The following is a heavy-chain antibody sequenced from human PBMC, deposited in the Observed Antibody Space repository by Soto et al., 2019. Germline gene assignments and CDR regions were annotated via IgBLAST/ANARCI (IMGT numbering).Heavy chain of an antibody. CDR1: GFTFSSYS. CDR3: ARVDSSGWSAEF. V-gene: IGHV3-48*01. CDR2: ISSTSRAI. Sequence: EVRLVEFGGGLVQPGGSLRLSCSVSGFTFSSYSIHWVRQAPGKGLEWISYISSTSRAIHYADSVRGRFTVSRDNDKNSAYLRMTSLTAEDTGISPCARVDSSGWSAEFWGQGPRVTVSS. D-gene: IGHD6-19*01. J-gene: IGHJ4*02.